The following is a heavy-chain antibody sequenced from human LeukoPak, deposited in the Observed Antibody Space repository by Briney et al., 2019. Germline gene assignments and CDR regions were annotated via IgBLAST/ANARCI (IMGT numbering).Heavy chain of an antibody. D-gene: IGHD2-2*01. Sequence: GSSVKVSCKASGGTFSSYAISWVRQAPGQGLEWMGGNIPIFGTANYAQKFQGRVTITTDESTSTAYMELSSLRSEDTAVYYCARVVPAAISWFDPWGQGTLVTVSS. CDR1: GGTFSSYA. CDR3: ARVVPAAISWFDP. V-gene: IGHV1-69*05. CDR2: NIPIFGTA. J-gene: IGHJ5*02.